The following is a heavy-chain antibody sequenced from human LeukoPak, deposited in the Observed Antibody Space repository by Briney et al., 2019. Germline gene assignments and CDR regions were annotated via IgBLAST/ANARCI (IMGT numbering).Heavy chain of an antibody. J-gene: IGHJ4*02. CDR1: GFTFSSYG. D-gene: IGHD3-9*01. Sequence: GGSLRLSCAASGFTFSSYGVHWVRQAPGKGLEWVAFIRYDGSNKYYADSVKGRFTISRDNSKNTLYLQMNSLRAEDTAVYYCARADDLVLRYFDWFRYTPYFDYWGQGTLVTVSS. CDR2: IRYDGSNK. V-gene: IGHV3-30*02. CDR3: ARADDLVLRYFDWFRYTPYFDY.